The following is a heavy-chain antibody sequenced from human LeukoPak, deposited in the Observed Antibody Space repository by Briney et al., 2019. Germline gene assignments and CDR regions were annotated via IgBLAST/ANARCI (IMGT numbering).Heavy chain of an antibody. D-gene: IGHD3-10*01. CDR3: AREWGGGFGELVRPTMDV. CDR1: GSTVSSNY. CDR2: IYSGGST. V-gene: IGHV3-53*01. Sequence: GESLRLSCAASGSTVSSNYMSWVREAPWKGREWVLVIYSGGSTYYADSVKGRFTISRDNAKNSLYLQMNSLRAEDTAVYYCAREWGGGFGELVRPTMDVWGQGTTVTVSS. J-gene: IGHJ6*02.